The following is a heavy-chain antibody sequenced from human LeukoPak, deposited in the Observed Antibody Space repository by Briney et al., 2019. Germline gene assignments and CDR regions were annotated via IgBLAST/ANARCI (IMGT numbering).Heavy chain of an antibody. J-gene: IGHJ4*02. D-gene: IGHD4-17*01. CDR1: GFTFGSYW. CDR2: INSDGSSS. V-gene: IGHV3-74*01. Sequence: GGSLGLSCAASGFTFGSYWMHWVRQAPGKGLVWVSRINSDGSSSRYADAVKGRFTISRDNAKNTLYLQMNSLRAEDTAVYYCARHLTTVTASLDYWGQGTLVTVSS. CDR3: ARHLTTVTASLDY.